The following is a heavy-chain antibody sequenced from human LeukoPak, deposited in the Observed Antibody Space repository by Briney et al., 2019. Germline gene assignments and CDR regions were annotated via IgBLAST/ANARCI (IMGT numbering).Heavy chain of an antibody. V-gene: IGHV4-59*13. CDR1: GDPRSRYY. D-gene: IGHD3-16*01. CDR3: ARGGKYYDYVWGSYIFDY. Sequence: SETLSLTCTVSGDPRSRYYWSWIRESPGKGLEWIGYIYYSGSTNYNPSLKRRVTMSVDTSKNKFSLNLSSVTAADTAVYYCARGGKYYDYVWGSYIFDYWGQGTLVTVSS. CDR2: IYYSGST. J-gene: IGHJ4*02.